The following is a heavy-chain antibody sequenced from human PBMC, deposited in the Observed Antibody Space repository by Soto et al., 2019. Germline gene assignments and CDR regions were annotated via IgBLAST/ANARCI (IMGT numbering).Heavy chain of an antibody. Sequence: VQLLESGGGLVQPGRSLRLSCTGSGFNFTYNAMHWVRQAPGKGLEWVAVISFNGRKKFYARSVKGRFTITRDNSKNTLYLQINNLRPGDTAVYYCARDWLRRDDILTPSWNFNLWGQGTLVTAS. CDR3: ARDWLRRDDILTPSWNFNL. J-gene: IGHJ2*01. CDR1: GFNFTYNA. D-gene: IGHD3-9*01. V-gene: IGHV3-30*04. CDR2: ISFNGRKK.